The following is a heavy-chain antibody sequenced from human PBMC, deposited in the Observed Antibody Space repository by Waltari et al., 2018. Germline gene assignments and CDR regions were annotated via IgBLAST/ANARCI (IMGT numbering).Heavy chain of an antibody. Sequence: QLQLQESGPGLVKPSETLSLTCTVSGGSISSSSYYWVWIRQPPGKGLEWIGSIYYSGSTYYNPSLKSRVTISVDTSKNQFSLKLSSVTAADTAVYYCARDLRRHAFDIWGQGTMVTVSS. CDR3: ARDLRRHAFDI. D-gene: IGHD4-17*01. CDR1: GGSISSSSYY. V-gene: IGHV4-39*07. J-gene: IGHJ3*02. CDR2: IYYSGST.